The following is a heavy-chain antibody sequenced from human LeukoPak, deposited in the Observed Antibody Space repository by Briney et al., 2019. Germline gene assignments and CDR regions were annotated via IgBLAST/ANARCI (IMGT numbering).Heavy chain of an antibody. J-gene: IGHJ4*02. CDR2: ISSSNSYI. V-gene: IGHV3-21*01. Sequence: GGSLRLSCAASGFTFSSYSMNRVRQAPGKGLEWVSSISSSNSYIYYADSVKGRFTISRDNAKNSLYLQMNSLRAEDTAVYYCARDRGAARLVDYWGQGTLVTVSS. CDR3: ARDRGAARLVDY. D-gene: IGHD6-6*01. CDR1: GFTFSSYS.